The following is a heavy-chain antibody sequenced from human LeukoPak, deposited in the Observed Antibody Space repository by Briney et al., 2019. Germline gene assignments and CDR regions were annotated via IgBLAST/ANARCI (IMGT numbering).Heavy chain of an antibody. Sequence: PSETLSLTCTVSGVSISSGDYYWSWIRQPPGKGLEWIGYIYYSGSTYYNPSLKSRVTISVDTSKDQFSLKLSSVTAADTAVYYCARGSQGGDYVGTPDFDYWGQGTLVTVSS. CDR1: GVSISSGDYY. V-gene: IGHV4-30-4*01. D-gene: IGHD4-17*01. CDR3: ARGSQGGDYVGTPDFDY. CDR2: IYYSGST. J-gene: IGHJ4*02.